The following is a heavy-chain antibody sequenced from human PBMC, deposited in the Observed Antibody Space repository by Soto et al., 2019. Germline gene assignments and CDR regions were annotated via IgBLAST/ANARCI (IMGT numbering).Heavy chain of an antibody. CDR2: MNPNSGNT. D-gene: IGHD4-17*01. Sequence: ASVKVSCKASGYTFTSYDINWVRQATGQGLEWMGWMNPNSGNTGYAQKFQGRVTMTRNTSISTAYMELSSLRSDDTAVYYCARVTTTEYYYYGMDVWGQGTTVTVSS. CDR3: ARVTTTEYYYYGMDV. CDR1: GYTFTSYD. J-gene: IGHJ6*02. V-gene: IGHV1-8*01.